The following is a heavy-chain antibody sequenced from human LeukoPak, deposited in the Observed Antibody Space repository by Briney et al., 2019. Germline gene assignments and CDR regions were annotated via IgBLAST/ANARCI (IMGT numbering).Heavy chain of an antibody. CDR1: GGSISSYY. CDR3: ARGVEDSSGYYSYSDC. CDR2: IYYSGSR. D-gene: IGHD3-22*01. J-gene: IGHJ4*02. V-gene: IGHV4-59*01. Sequence: SETLSLTCTVSGGSISSYYWSWIRQPPGKGLEWIGYIYYSGSRNYNPSLKSRVTISVDRSKNQYSLKLSSVTAADTAVYYCARGVEDSSGYYSYSDCWGQGTLVTVSS.